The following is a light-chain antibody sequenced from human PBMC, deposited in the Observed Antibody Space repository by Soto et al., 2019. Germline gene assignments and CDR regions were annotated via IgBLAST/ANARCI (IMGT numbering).Light chain of an antibody. CDR2: VAF. V-gene: IGKV3-15*01. CDR3: QQYKSWPPIT. CDR1: QSVAGSF. J-gene: IGKJ5*01. Sequence: PGEGVTLAGRASQSVAGSFLICFQFQPGQAPRLLIFVAFTRATGTPARFSGSGSGTEFTLTISSLQSEDFAVYYCQQYKSWPPITFGQGTRLEIK.